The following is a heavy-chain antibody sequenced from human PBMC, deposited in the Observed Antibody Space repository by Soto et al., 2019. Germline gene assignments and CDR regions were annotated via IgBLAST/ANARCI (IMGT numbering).Heavy chain of an antibody. D-gene: IGHD7-27*01. Sequence: QVQLQESGPGLVKPSETLSLTCTVSGGSISSYYWSWIRQPPGKGLEWIGYIYYSGSTNYNPSLKSRVTISVDTSKNQFSLKLSSVTAADTAVYYCARTGTGLTDWGQGTLVTVSS. CDR1: GGSISSYY. CDR2: IYYSGST. J-gene: IGHJ4*02. CDR3: ARTGTGLTD. V-gene: IGHV4-59*01.